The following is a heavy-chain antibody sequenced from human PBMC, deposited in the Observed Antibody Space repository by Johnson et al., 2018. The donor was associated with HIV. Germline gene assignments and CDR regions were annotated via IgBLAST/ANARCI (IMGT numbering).Heavy chain of an antibody. CDR1: GFSFSSYA. CDR2: VSYETTNK. Sequence: QVQLVESGGGVVQAGRSLRLSCAASGFSFSSYALHWVRQAPGKGLEWVAVVSYETTNKHYADPVKGRFTISRDNSKSTLILQMNGLKEEDTAIYYCARELRGPDAFDIWGQGTMVTVSS. J-gene: IGHJ3*02. V-gene: IGHV3-30-3*01. CDR3: ARELRGPDAFDI.